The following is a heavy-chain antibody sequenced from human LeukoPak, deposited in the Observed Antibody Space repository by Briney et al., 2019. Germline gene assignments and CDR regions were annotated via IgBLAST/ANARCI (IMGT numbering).Heavy chain of an antibody. CDR1: GFTFSSYG. CDR3: AKELHYDFWSGYYPYYYYYMDV. J-gene: IGHJ6*03. CDR2: IRYDGSNK. Sequence: GGPLRLSCAASGFTFSSYGMHWVRQAPGKGLEWVAFIRYDGSNKYYADSVKGRFTISRDNSKNTLYLQMNSLRAEDTAVYYCAKELHYDFWSGYYPYYYYYMDVWGKGTTVTVSS. D-gene: IGHD3-3*01. V-gene: IGHV3-30*02.